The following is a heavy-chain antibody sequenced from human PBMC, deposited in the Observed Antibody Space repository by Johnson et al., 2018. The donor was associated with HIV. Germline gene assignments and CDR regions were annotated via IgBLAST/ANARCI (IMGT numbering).Heavy chain of an antibody. D-gene: IGHD3-22*01. V-gene: IGHV3-7*02. J-gene: IGHJ3*02. CDR3: AGIVEAFDI. Sequence: VQLVESGGGLVQPGGSLRLSCAASGFTFSSYWMSWVRQAPGKGLEWVANIKQAGSEKYYVDSVKGRFTISRDNAKNSLYLQMNSLRADDTAVYYCAGIVEAFDIWGQGTMVTVSS. CDR1: GFTFSSYW. CDR2: IKQAGSEK.